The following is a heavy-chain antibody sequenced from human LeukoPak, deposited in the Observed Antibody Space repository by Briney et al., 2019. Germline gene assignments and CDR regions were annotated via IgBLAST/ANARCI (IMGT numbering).Heavy chain of an antibody. D-gene: IGHD7-27*01. CDR1: GFTFSSYT. CDR2: ITTSDGNT. Sequence: SGGSLRLSCAASGFTFSSYTMSWVRQAPGKGLEWVSTITTSDGNTYYADSVKGRFTVSRDNSKNTLILQMNSLRAEDTAVYYCAKDGGLWVSAHWGDSWGRGTLVTVSS. V-gene: IGHV3-23*01. CDR3: AKDGGLWVSAHWGDS. J-gene: IGHJ4*02.